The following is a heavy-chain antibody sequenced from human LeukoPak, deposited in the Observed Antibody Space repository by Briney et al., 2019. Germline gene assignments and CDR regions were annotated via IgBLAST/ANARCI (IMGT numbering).Heavy chain of an antibody. CDR3: AKDAAAAGSAYYFEY. J-gene: IGHJ4*02. CDR1: GFTFSDYY. V-gene: IGHV3-7*03. D-gene: IGHD6-13*01. Sequence: GGSLRLSCVASGFTFSDYYMSWVRQPPGKGLEWVANIKQDGSEKYYVDSVKGRFTISRDNAKNSLFLQMNSLRADDTAIYYCAKDAAAAGSAYYFEYWGQGTLVTVSS. CDR2: IKQDGSEK.